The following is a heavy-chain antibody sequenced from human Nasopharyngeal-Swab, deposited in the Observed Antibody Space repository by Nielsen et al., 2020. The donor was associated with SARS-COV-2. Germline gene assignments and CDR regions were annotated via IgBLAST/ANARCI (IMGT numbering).Heavy chain of an antibody. D-gene: IGHD6-6*01. CDR2: VSYNGNYK. CDR3: TRDDGQLGDY. J-gene: IGHJ4*02. V-gene: IGHV3-30*03. CDR1: EFTFSSYG. Sequence: GESLKISCAASEFTFSSYGMHWVRQAPGKGLEWVAVVSYNGNYKNYADFVKGRFTISRDNSRNTLSLQMHSLRAEDTAVYYCTRDDGQLGDYWGQGTLVTVSS.